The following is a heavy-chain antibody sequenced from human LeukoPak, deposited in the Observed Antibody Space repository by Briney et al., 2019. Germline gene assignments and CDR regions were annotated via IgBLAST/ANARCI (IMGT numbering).Heavy chain of an antibody. V-gene: IGHV1-69*13. D-gene: IGHD3-22*01. Sequence: SVKVSCKASGYTFTGYYMHWVRQAPGQGPEWMGGIIPIFGTANYAQKFQGRVTITADESTSTAYMELSSLRSEDTAVYYCARAYYYDSSGQGHFDYWGQGTLVTVSS. CDR3: ARAYYYDSSGQGHFDY. J-gene: IGHJ4*02. CDR1: GYTFTGYY. CDR2: IIPIFGTA.